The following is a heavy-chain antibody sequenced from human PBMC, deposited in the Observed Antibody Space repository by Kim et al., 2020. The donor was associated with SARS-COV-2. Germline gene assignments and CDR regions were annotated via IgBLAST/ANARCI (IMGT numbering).Heavy chain of an antibody. J-gene: IGHJ4*02. CDR3: ARRGFGYANHSKMYYFDY. CDR1: GYSFTSYW. CDR2: IYPGDSDT. Sequence: GESLKISCKGSGYSFTSYWIGWVRQMPGKGLEWMGIIYPGDSDTRYSPSFQGQVTISVDKSISTAYLQWSSLKASDTAMYYCARRGFGYANHSKMYYFDYWGQGTLVTVPS. D-gene: IGHD5-12*01. V-gene: IGHV5-51*01.